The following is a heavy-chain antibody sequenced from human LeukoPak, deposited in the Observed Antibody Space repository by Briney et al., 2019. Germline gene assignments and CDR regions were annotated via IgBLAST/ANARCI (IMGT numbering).Heavy chain of an antibody. CDR1: GFTFSSYW. CDR3: AKDHITMIVVVIIPDAFDI. Sequence: GGSLRLSCAASGFTFSSYWMSWVRQAPGKGLEWVANIKQDGSEKYYVDSVKGRFTISRDNSKNTLYLQMNSLRAEDTAVYYCAKDHITMIVVVIIPDAFDIWGQGTMVTVSS. D-gene: IGHD3-22*01. J-gene: IGHJ3*02. V-gene: IGHV3-7*03. CDR2: IKQDGSEK.